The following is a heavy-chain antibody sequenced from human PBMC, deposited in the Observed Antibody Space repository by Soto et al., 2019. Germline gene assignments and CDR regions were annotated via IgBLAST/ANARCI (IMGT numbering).Heavy chain of an antibody. CDR2: FYTNGIS. CDR1: GGSISSYH. CDR3: ARAGNEYGVDV. Sequence: SETLSLTCTVSGGSISSYHWSWIRQSAGQGLEWIGRFYTNGISHYNPSLKSRLSMSADTSKNQLSLTLTSVTAADTGVYYCARAGNEYGVDVWGQGTTVTVPS. J-gene: IGHJ6*02. V-gene: IGHV4-4*07. D-gene: IGHD3-10*01.